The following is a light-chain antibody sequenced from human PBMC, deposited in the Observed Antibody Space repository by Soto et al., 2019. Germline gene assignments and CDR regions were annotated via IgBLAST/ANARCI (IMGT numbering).Light chain of an antibody. CDR2: AAS. CDR1: QGISNY. Sequence: DIQMTQSPSSLSASVGDRVTITCRASQGISNYLAWYQQKPGKVPKLLIYAASTLQSVVPSRFSGSGSGTDFTLTISSLQTGDVVTYYFQMYNTSPYTFGQGTNLEIK. V-gene: IGKV1-27*01. J-gene: IGKJ2*01. CDR3: QMYNTSPYT.